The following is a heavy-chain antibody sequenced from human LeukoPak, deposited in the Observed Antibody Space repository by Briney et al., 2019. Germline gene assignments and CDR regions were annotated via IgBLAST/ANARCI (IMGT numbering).Heavy chain of an antibody. CDR1: GGSISPYY. Sequence: SETLSLTCSVSGGSISPYYWNWIRQTPGKGLEWIGHISYGNTDYNLSLKSRVTISVDTSKNQFSLKLTSVTAADTAVYYCARDKAHSYGRYFDHWGQGALVTVSS. J-gene: IGHJ4*02. CDR2: ISYGNT. D-gene: IGHD5-18*01. V-gene: IGHV4-59*01. CDR3: ARDKAHSYGRYFDH.